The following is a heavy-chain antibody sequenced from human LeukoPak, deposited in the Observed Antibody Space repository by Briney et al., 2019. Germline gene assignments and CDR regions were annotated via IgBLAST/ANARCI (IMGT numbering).Heavy chain of an antibody. D-gene: IGHD4-17*01. V-gene: IGHV1-2*02. CDR1: GYTLTGYY. Sequence: ASVKVSCKASGYTLTGYYMHWVRQAPGQGLEWMGWINPNSGGTNYAQKFQGRVTMTRDTSISTAYMKLTRLRSDDTAVYYCARDNGDYWFDYWGQGTLVTVSS. CDR3: ARDNGDYWFDY. CDR2: INPNSGGT. J-gene: IGHJ4*02.